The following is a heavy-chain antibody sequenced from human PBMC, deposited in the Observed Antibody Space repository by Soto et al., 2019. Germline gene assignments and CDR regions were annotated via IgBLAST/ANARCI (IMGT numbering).Heavy chain of an antibody. CDR1: GYTFTSYG. V-gene: IGHV1-18*03. D-gene: IGHD6-13*01. CDR2: ISAYNGKT. J-gene: IGHJ3*02. CDR3: ATDRFSSRDAFDI. Sequence: ASVKVSCKASGYTFTSYGISWVRQAPGQGNEWMGWISAYNGKTNYAQKFQGRVTMTKDTSTDTAYIEMSSLRSEDMAVYYCATDRFSSRDAFDIWGQGTMVTVSS.